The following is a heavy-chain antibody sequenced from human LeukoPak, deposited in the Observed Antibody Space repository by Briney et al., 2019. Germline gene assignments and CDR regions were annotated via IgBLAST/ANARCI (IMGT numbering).Heavy chain of an antibody. D-gene: IGHD3-10*01. CDR1: GYTSTSYG. V-gene: IGHV1-18*01. Sequence: TSVKVSCKASGYTSTSYGISWVRQAPGQGLEWMGWISAYNGNTNYAHKLQGRVTMTTDTSTSTAYMELRSLRSDDTAVYYCARVIGSPPYYYYYYMDVWGKGTTVTVSS. CDR3: ARVIGSPPYYYYYYMDV. J-gene: IGHJ6*03. CDR2: ISAYNGNT.